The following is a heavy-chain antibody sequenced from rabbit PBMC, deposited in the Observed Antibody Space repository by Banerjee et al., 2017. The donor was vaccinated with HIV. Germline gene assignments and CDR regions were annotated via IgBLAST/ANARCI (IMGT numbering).Heavy chain of an antibody. V-gene: IGHV1S7*01. CDR3: ARGYDDYDARLDL. D-gene: IGHD2-1*01. CDR1: GIDFSLYY. J-gene: IGHJ3*01. Sequence: QLKESGGGLVQPGGSLKLSCKASGIDFSLYYMSWVRQAPGKGLEWIGYIDPIFGSTYYATWVDGRFTISSHNAQNTLYLQLNSLTAADTATYFYARGYDDYDARLDLWGPGTLVTVS. CDR2: IDPIFGST.